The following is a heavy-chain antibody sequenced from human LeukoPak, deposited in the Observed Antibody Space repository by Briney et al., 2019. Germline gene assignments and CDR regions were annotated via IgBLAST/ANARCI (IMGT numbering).Heavy chain of an antibody. D-gene: IGHD2-21*02. Sequence: SETLSLTCAVYGGSFSGYYWSWIRQPPGKGLEWIGEINHSGTTNYNPSLKSRVTISVDTSKNQFSLKLSSVTAADTAVYYCARANTAYCGGDCLYYYYYMDVWGKGTTVTISS. CDR2: INHSGTT. CDR3: ARANTAYCGGDCLYYYYYMDV. J-gene: IGHJ6*03. CDR1: GGSFSGYY. V-gene: IGHV4-34*01.